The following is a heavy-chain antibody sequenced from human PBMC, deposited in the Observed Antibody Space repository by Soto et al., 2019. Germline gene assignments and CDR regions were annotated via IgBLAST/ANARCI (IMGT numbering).Heavy chain of an antibody. V-gene: IGHV3-23*01. CDR1: GFTFNNYG. CDR2: ITGAGGST. Sequence: LRLSCAASGFTFNNYGMSWVRQAPGKGLEWIGAITGAGGSTYNADSVKGRFTISRDNSKKTVYLQLDSLRVEDTAVYYCAKGHSDSFGNYDYFGMDVWGQGTTVTVSS. CDR3: AKGHSDSFGNYDYFGMDV. J-gene: IGHJ6*02. D-gene: IGHD4-4*01.